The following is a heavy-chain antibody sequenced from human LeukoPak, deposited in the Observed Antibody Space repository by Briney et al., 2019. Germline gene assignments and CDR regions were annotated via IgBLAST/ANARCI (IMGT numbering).Heavy chain of an antibody. J-gene: IGHJ4*02. Sequence: GGSLRLSCAASGFTFSSYAMNWVRQAPGKGLEWVSFISGSGDTTYCADSVKGRFTISRDNSKNTLYLQMNSLRAEDTAVYYCAKSRGESRGASNYWGQGTLVTVSS. V-gene: IGHV3-23*01. CDR1: GFTFSSYA. CDR2: ISGSGDTT. CDR3: AKSRGESRGASNY. D-gene: IGHD1-26*01.